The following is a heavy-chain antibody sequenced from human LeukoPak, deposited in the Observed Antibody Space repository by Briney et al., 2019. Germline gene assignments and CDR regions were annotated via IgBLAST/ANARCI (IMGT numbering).Heavy chain of an antibody. J-gene: IGHJ4*02. CDR2: IYYSGSP. CDR1: GGSISSYF. CDR3: ARAPVGYYYDGSGYHYFDY. V-gene: IGHV4-59*12. Sequence: SETLSLTCTVSGGSISSYFWSWIRQPPGKGLEWIGYIYYSGSPNYNFSLKSRVTISVDTSKNQFSLKLSSVTAADTAVYYCARAPVGYYYDGSGYHYFDYWGQGTLVTVSS. D-gene: IGHD3-22*01.